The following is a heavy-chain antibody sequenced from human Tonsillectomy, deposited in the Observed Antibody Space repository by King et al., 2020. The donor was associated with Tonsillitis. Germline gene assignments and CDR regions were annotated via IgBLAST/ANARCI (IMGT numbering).Heavy chain of an antibody. CDR3: AKGSIIMGVVVPDHYFDY. CDR1: GFTFRIYA. V-gene: IGHV3-23*04. CDR2: ISGSGGST. D-gene: IGHD3-22*01. Sequence: VQLVESGGGLAQPGGSLRLSCVASGFTFRIYAMSWVRQAPGKGLEWVSSISGSGGSTYHADSVKGRFTISRDNSKNTLYLQMSSLRDEDTAVYYCAKGSIIMGVVVPDHYFDYWGQGTLVTVSS. J-gene: IGHJ4*02.